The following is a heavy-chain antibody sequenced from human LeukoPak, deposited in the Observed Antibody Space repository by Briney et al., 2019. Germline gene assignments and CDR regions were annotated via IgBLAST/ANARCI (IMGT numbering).Heavy chain of an antibody. J-gene: IGHJ6*02. Sequence: PGRSLRLSCTASGFTFGDHAMSWVRQAPGKGLEWLGFIRSKAYGGTTEYAASAKGRFTISRDDSKSIAYLQMNSLTTEDTAVYCSRGPTQKWLYSGTDVWGQGTTVIVSS. V-gene: IGHV3-49*04. CDR3: RGPTQKWLYSGTDV. D-gene: IGHD5-24*01. CDR1: GFTFGDHA. CDR2: IRSKAYGGTT.